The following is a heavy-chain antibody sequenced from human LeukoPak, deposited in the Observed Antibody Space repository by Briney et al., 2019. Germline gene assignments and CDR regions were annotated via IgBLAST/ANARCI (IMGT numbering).Heavy chain of an antibody. Sequence: PSETLSLTCAVYGGSFSGYYWSWIRQPPGKGLEWIGEINHSGSTNYNPSLKSRVPISVDTSKNQFSLKLSSVTAADTAVYYCAGFRVRNWFDPWGQGTLVTVSS. J-gene: IGHJ5*02. V-gene: IGHV4-34*01. CDR3: AGFRVRNWFDP. CDR2: INHSGST. CDR1: GGSFSGYY.